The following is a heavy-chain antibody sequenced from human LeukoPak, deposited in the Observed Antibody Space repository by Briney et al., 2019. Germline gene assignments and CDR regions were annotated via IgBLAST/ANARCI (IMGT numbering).Heavy chain of an antibody. D-gene: IGHD5-12*01. CDR2: ISSSSKTI. J-gene: IGHJ4*02. Sequence: PGGSLRLSCAASGFTFSSYSMNWVRQSPGKGLEWVSYISSSSKTIHYADSVRGRFTISRDNAKNSLYLHMSSLRAEDTAVYYCTKGNGYTGYDFEYWGRGSLVTVSS. CDR1: GFTFSSYS. CDR3: TKGNGYTGYDFEY. V-gene: IGHV3-48*04.